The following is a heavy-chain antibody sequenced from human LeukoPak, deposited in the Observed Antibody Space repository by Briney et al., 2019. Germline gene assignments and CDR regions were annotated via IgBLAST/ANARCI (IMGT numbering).Heavy chain of an antibody. D-gene: IGHD1-26*01. CDR2: IYTSGST. V-gene: IGHV4-4*07. Sequence: SETLSLTCTVSVGSISSYYWYWIRQPAGKGLEWIGRIYTSGSTYYNSSLKSRVTMSVDTSKNQFSLKLSSVTAADTAVYYCARRGSGKAFDYWGQGTLVTVSS. J-gene: IGHJ4*02. CDR3: ARRGSGKAFDY. CDR1: VGSISSYY.